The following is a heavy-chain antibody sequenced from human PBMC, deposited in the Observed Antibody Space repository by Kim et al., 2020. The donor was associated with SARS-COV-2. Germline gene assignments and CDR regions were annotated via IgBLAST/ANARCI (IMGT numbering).Heavy chain of an antibody. J-gene: IGHJ4*02. Sequence: PSLKSRITISVNTSKNQFSLRVNSGTAADTAVYYCAREGIEMAPIHYFDYWGQGTLVTVSS. V-gene: IGHV4-34*01. D-gene: IGHD2-15*01. CDR3: AREGIEMAPIHYFDY.